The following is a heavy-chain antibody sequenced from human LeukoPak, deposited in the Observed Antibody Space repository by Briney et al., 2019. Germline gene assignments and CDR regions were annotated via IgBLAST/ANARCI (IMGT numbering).Heavy chain of an antibody. CDR1: GFTFSSYS. J-gene: IGHJ4*02. Sequence: GGSLRLSCAASGFTFSSYSMNWVRQAPGKGLEWVSSISSSSSYTYYADSVKGRFTISRDNAKNTLYLQMNSLRAEDTAVYYCARDVAAVAPFDYWGQGTLVTVSS. CDR2: ISSSSSYT. V-gene: IGHV3-21*01. D-gene: IGHD6-19*01. CDR3: ARDVAAVAPFDY.